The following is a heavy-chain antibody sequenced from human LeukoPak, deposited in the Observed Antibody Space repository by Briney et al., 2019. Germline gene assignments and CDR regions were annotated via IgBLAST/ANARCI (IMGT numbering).Heavy chain of an antibody. J-gene: IGHJ5*02. V-gene: IGHV4-38-2*02. D-gene: IGHD3-3*02. CDR2: IYHSGST. CDR3: ARVSYICWFDP. Sequence: PSETLSLTCTVSGYSIGSGYYWGWIRQPPEKGLEWIGSIYHSGSTYYNPSLKSRVTISVDTSKNQFSLKLSSVTAADTAVYYCARVSYICWFDPWGQGTLVTVSS. CDR1: GYSIGSGYY.